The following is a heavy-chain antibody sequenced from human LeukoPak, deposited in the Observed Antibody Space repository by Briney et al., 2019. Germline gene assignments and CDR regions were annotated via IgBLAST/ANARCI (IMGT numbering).Heavy chain of an antibody. V-gene: IGHV3-9*01. CDR1: GFTFQVYG. CDR3: AKDGWFGNSDLLGDFDN. J-gene: IGHJ4*02. Sequence: PGRSLRLSCAASGFTFQVYGMHWVRLAPGKGLEWVSGISFSGGRIGYADSVKGRFTISRDDAKNSLYLQMNSLRPEDAALYYCAKDGWFGNSDLLGDFDNWGQGTLVTVS. D-gene: IGHD4-11*01. CDR2: ISFSGGRI.